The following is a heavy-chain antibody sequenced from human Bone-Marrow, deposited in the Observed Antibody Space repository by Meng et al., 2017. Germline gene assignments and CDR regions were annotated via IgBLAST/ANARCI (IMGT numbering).Heavy chain of an antibody. V-gene: IGHV4-39*07. Sequence: QLQLQESGPGLVKPSETLSLTCTGSGGSISSSSYYWGWIRQPPGKGLEWIGSIYYSGGTYYNPSLKSRVTISVDKSKNQFSLKLSSVTAADTAVYYCASFPPPGKQWLVTDYWGQGTLVTVSS. J-gene: IGHJ4*02. CDR1: GGSISSSSYY. D-gene: IGHD6-19*01. CDR3: ASFPPPGKQWLVTDY. CDR2: IYYSGGT.